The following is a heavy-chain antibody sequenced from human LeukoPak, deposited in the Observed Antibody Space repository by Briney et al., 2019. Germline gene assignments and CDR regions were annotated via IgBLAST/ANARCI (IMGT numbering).Heavy chain of an antibody. J-gene: IGHJ3*02. Sequence: PGGSLRLSCAASGFTFSSYSMNWVRQAPGKGLEWVSVIYSGGSTYYADSVKGRFTISRDNSKNTLYLQMNSLRAEDTAVYYCARDPTTDAFDIWGQGTMVTVSS. D-gene: IGHD1-7*01. V-gene: IGHV3-53*01. CDR2: IYSGGST. CDR1: GFTFSSYS. CDR3: ARDPTTDAFDI.